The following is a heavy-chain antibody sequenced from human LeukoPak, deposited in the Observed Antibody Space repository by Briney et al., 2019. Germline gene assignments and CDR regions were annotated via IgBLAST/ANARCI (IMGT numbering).Heavy chain of an antibody. D-gene: IGHD5-12*01. CDR2: VNPNNGAT. CDR3: ARDIVATIRGYNWFDP. CDR1: GYSFTSYY. V-gene: IGHV1-2*02. Sequence: GASVKVSCRTSGYSFTSYYLHWVRQAPGQGLEWMGWVNPNNGATNYAQKFQGRVTMTTDTSTSTAYMELRSLRSDDTAVYYCARDIVATIRGYNWFDPWGQGTLVTVSS. J-gene: IGHJ5*02.